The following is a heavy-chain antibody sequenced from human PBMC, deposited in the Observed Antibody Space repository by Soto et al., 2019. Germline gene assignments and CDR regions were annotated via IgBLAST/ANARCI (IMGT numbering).Heavy chain of an antibody. J-gene: IGHJ6*02. CDR1: GESLSSSNW. CDR3: ARENDFWSGPNGLDV. Sequence: PSETLSLTCAVSGESLSSSNWWSWVRQPPGKGLEWIGEIYHSGNTKYNPSLKSRVTISVDKSKNQFSLKLNSVTAADTAVYYCARENDFWSGPNGLDVWGQGTTVTVSS. CDR2: IYHSGNT. D-gene: IGHD3-3*01. V-gene: IGHV4-4*02.